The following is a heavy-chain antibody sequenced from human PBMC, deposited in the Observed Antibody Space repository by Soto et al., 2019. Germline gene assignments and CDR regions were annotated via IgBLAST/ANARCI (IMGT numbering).Heavy chain of an antibody. J-gene: IGHJ4*02. CDR1: GFTFSSYA. Sequence: GGSLRLSCAASGFTFSSYAMSWVRQAPGKGLEWVSAISGSGGSTYYADSVKGRFTISRDNSKNTLYLQMNSLRAEDTAVYYWAKTHDYGDFVDYWGQGTLVTVSS. V-gene: IGHV3-23*01. CDR2: ISGSGGST. CDR3: AKTHDYGDFVDY. D-gene: IGHD4-17*01.